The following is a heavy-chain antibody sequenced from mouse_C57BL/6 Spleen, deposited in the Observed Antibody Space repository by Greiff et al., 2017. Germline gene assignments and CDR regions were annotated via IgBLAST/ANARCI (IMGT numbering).Heavy chain of an antibody. CDR3: ARSITTVVADYYAMDD. V-gene: IGHV1-82*01. J-gene: IGHJ4*01. D-gene: IGHD1-1*01. CDR2: IYPGDGDT. Sequence: VQLKQSGPELVQPGASVKISCTASGYAFRRSWLHWVKQRPGQGLEWIGRIYPGDGDTNYNGKFKGQAPLTADHSSSTAYMQLSSLTSEDSAVYFCARSITTVVADYYAMDDWGQGTSVTVSS. CDR1: GYAFRRSW.